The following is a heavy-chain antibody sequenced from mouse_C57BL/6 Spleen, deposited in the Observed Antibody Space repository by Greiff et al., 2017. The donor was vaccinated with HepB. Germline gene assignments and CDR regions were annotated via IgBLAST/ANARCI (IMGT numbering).Heavy chain of an antibody. CDR2: INPSSGYT. Sequence: VQLQQSGAELARPGASVKMSCKASGYTFTSYTMHWVKQRPGQGLEWIGYINPSSGYTKYNQKFKDKATLTADKSSSTAYMQLSSLTSEDSAVYYCARTYGYDGYFDYWGQGTTLTVSS. D-gene: IGHD2-2*01. V-gene: IGHV1-4*01. CDR1: GYTFTSYT. CDR3: ARTYGYDGYFDY. J-gene: IGHJ2*01.